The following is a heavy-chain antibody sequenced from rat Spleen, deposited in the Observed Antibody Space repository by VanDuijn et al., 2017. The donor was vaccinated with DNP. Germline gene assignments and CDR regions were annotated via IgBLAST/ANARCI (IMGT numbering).Heavy chain of an antibody. V-gene: IGHV2S12*01. Sequence: QVQLKESGPGLVQPSQTLSLTCTVSGFSLTRDGVTWVRQPPGKGLEWLAAMSSGGSTYYNSTLKSRLSLSRDTSTNQIFLKMNSLQTEATAIYFCTRDVPNYLDYWGQGIMVTVSS. CDR3: TRDVPNYLDY. CDR1: GFSLTRDG. CDR2: MSSGGST. J-gene: IGHJ2*01.